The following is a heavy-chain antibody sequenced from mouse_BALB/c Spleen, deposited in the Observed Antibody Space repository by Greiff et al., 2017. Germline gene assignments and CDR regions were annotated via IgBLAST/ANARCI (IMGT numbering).Heavy chain of an antibody. V-gene: IGHV1-54*01. Sequence: VQLQESGAELVRPGTSVKVSCKASGYAFTNYLIEWVKQRPGQGLEWIGVINPGSGGTNYNEKFKGKATLTADKSSSTAYMQLSSLTSDDSAVYFCARTITTVVADYWGQGTSVTVSS. CDR2: INPGSGGT. CDR1: GYAFTNYL. J-gene: IGHJ4*01. CDR3: ARTITTVVADY. D-gene: IGHD1-1*01.